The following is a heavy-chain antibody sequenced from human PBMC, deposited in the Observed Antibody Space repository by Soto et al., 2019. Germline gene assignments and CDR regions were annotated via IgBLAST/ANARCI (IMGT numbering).Heavy chain of an antibody. CDR3: AKGLRGGYPGSRIFEY. D-gene: IGHD3-10*01. CDR1: GFTFNNYP. J-gene: IGHJ4*02. CDR2: ISGDGSDR. V-gene: IGHV3-23*01. Sequence: GGSLRLSCAASGFTFNNYPMTWVRQPPGKGLEWVSVISGDGSDRYYADSVKGRFTISRDNSKKILYLQMDSLRAEDTAVYYCAKGLRGGYPGSRIFEYWGQGTPVTVSS.